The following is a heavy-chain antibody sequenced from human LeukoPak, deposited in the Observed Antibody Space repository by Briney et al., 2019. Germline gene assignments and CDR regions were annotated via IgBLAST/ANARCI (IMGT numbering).Heavy chain of an antibody. CDR1: GGSISSYY. Sequence: SETLSLTCTVSGGSISSYYWRWFRQPPPKERQWIGDIYYNGTTNYNPSLKSRVTISVDPSKKQFCLRLSSVTAADTAVYDCARATVAATTIDYWGQGTLVTVSS. CDR3: ARATVAATTIDY. J-gene: IGHJ4*02. CDR2: IYYNGTT. V-gene: IGHV4-59*01. D-gene: IGHD2-15*01.